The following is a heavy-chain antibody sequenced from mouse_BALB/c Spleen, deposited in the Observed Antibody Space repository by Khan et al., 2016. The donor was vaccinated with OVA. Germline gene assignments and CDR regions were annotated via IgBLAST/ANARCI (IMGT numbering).Heavy chain of an antibody. V-gene: IGHV2-6-1*01. CDR1: GFSLTNYG. D-gene: IGHD2-10*01. J-gene: IGHJ4*01. Sequence: VQLKQSGPGLVAPSQSLSITCTISGFSLTNYGVHWVRQPPGKGLEWLVLMWNDGSTTYNSALKSRLTISKDNSKSQVFLKMNSLQTDATAMYFCARQPYYHYNIMDYWGQGTSVTVSS. CDR2: MWNDGST. CDR3: ARQPYYHYNIMDY.